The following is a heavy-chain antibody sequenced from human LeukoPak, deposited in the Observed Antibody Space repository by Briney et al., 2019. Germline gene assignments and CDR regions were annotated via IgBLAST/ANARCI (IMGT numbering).Heavy chain of an antibody. D-gene: IGHD3-22*01. J-gene: IGHJ4*02. CDR1: GYSISSGYY. CDR3: ARENYYDTSD. CDR2: IFLSGST. V-gene: IGHV4-38-2*02. Sequence: SETLSLTCTVSGYSISSGYYWSWIRQPAGKGLEWIGRIFLSGSTNYNPSLKSRVTMSIATSKNQFSLSLRSVTAADTAVYYCARENYYDTSDWGQGTLVTVSS.